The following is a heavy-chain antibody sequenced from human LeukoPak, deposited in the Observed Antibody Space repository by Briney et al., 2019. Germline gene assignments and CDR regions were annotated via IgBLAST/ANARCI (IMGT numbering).Heavy chain of an antibody. J-gene: IGHJ2*01. CDR2: IYPSDSDT. V-gene: IGHV5-51*01. Sequence: GESLKISCKGSGYSFATYWIAWVRQMPSKRLEWMGSIYPSDSDTRYSPSFQGQVTISADKSISTAYLQWSSLRASDTAIYHCARRTEVYCSSTSCPYWYFDLWGRGTLVTVSS. D-gene: IGHD2-2*01. CDR1: GYSFATYW. CDR3: ARRTEVYCSSTSCPYWYFDL.